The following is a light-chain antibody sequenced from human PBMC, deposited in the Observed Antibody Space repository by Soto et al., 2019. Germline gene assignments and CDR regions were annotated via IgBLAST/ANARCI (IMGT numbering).Light chain of an antibody. Sequence: MTHSPSSLSASVLDIVTITFRTSQSISSNLALYQQKPGQAPRLLIYGASTRATGIPARFSGSGSGREFTLTISSLQSEDFAVYYCKQYNNWWKFGQGTKVDIK. CDR1: QSISSN. J-gene: IGKJ1*01. CDR2: GAS. V-gene: IGKV3-15*01. CDR3: KQYNNWWK.